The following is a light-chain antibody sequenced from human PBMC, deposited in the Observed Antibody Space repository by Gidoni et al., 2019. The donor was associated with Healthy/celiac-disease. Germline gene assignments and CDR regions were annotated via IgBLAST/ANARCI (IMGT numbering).Light chain of an antibody. CDR2: AAS. V-gene: IGKV1-39*01. CDR3: QQSYSTPLT. Sequence: DIHMSQSPSSLSASVGDRVTITCRASQSISNYLNWYQQKPGKAPKLLIYAASSLQSGVPPRFSGSGSGKDFTITISRLQPEDFATYYCQQSYSTPLTFGGGTKVEIK. J-gene: IGKJ4*02. CDR1: QSISNY.